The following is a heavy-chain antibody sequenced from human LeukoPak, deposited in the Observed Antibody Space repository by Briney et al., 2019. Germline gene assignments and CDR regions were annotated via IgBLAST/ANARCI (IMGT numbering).Heavy chain of an antibody. CDR2: MNPNSGNT. J-gene: IGHJ6*02. V-gene: IGHV1-8*01. CDR1: GYTFTSYD. CDR3: ARGITIFGVVTLYYYYYGMDV. D-gene: IGHD3-3*01. Sequence: ASVKVSCKASGYTFTSYDINWVRQATGQGLEWMGWMNPNSGNTGYAQKFQGRVTMTRNTSISTAYMELSSLRSEDTAVYYRARGITIFGVVTLYYYYYGMDVWGQGTTVTVSS.